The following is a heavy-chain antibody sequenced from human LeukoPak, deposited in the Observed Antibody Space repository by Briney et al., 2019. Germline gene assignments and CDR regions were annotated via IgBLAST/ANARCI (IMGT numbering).Heavy chain of an antibody. J-gene: IGHJ3*02. CDR2: MRKDGSEK. V-gene: IGHV3-7*01. D-gene: IGHD3-22*01. CDR1: GFIFSNYL. CDR3: ARDANYHVSSDYYDAFDI. Sequence: TGGSLRLSCAASGFIFSNYLLSWVRQAPGKGLEWVANMRKDGSEKYYVDSVKGRFTISRDNAKNSLYLQMNSLRAEDTAVYYCARDANYHVSSDYYDAFDIWGQGTMVTVSS.